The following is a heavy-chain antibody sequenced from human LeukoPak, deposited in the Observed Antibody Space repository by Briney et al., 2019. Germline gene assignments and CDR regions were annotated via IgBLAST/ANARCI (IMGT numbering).Heavy chain of an antibody. V-gene: IGHV4-59*08. CDR2: IYCSGTT. Sequence: SETLSLTCTVSGGSMSSYYWSWIRQPPGKGLEWIGNIYCSGTTNYNPSLKSRVTLSADTSKNQFSLKLRSVTAADTAVYYCARHVTISGPYDASDIWGQGTMVTVSP. J-gene: IGHJ3*02. D-gene: IGHD5-24*01. CDR3: ARHVTISGPYDASDI. CDR1: GGSMSSYY.